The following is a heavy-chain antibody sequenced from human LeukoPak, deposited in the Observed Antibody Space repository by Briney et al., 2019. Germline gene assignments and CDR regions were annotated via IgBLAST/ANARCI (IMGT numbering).Heavy chain of an antibody. D-gene: IGHD5-24*01. CDR1: HLSLTVLY. V-gene: IGHV4-4*07. CDR3: GSAEKMNASMASAPAYGFDH. J-gene: IGHJ5*02. CDR2: IYFSGNT. Sequence: SETLSLTYNVTHLSLTVLYCTWIRQSAETGLEWIGHIYFSGNTKYNPSLESRVTISLDRYNNRISLRLTSVAAADADVCVRGSAEKMNASMASAPAYGFDHWGQGTLVTVSS.